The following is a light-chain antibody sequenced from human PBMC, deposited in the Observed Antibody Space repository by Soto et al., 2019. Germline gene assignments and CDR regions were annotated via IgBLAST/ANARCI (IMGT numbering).Light chain of an antibody. V-gene: IGKV1-5*03. Sequence: DIQMTQSPSTLSASVGDRVTITCRASQSISIWLAWYQKKPGKAPKLLIYKASSLESGVPSRFSGSGSGTEFTLTTSSLQPDDFATYCCQQYSSYPLTFGGGTKVEIK. CDR2: KAS. CDR1: QSISIW. CDR3: QQYSSYPLT. J-gene: IGKJ4*01.